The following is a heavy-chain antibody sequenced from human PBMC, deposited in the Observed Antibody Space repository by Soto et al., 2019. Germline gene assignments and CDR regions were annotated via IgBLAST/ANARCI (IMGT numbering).Heavy chain of an antibody. D-gene: IGHD2-15*01. J-gene: IGHJ2*01. V-gene: IGHV1-69*12. CDR3: ARVVTVVKSFHYWYFDL. Sequence: QVQLVQSGAEVKKPGSSVKVSCKASGGTFSSYAISWVRQAPGQGLEWMGGIIPIFGTANYAQKFQGRVTITGDDSTSTDYMALSSLRSEDTAVYYCARVVTVVKSFHYWYFDLWGRGTLVTVSS. CDR1: GGTFSSYA. CDR2: IIPIFGTA.